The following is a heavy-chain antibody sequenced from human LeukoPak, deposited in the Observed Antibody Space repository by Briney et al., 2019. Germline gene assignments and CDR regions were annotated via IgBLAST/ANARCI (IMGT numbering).Heavy chain of an antibody. CDR1: GDSFSNYY. V-gene: IGHV4-59*08. J-gene: IGHJ6*02. D-gene: IGHD5-12*01. CDR2: VYYSGST. CDR3: ARAWSGYDSYGMDV. Sequence: SETLSLTCSVSGDSFSNYYWTWIRQPPGKGLEWIGYVYYSGSTNYNPSLKTRLHLSVDTSKNRFSLKLSPVTAADTAVYYCARAWSGYDSYGMDVWGRGTTVTVSS.